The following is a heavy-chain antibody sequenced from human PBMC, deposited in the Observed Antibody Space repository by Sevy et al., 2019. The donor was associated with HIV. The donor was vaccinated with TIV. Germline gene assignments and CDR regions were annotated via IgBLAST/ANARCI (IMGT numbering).Heavy chain of an antibody. Sequence: SETLSLTCAVSDYSISSGYYWGWIRQPPGKGLEWIGSIYHSGSTYYNPSLKSLVTISVDTSKNQFSLNLSSVTAADSAVYYCARAYYGGLYYFDYWGQGTLVTVSS. CDR1: DYSISSGYY. J-gene: IGHJ4*02. V-gene: IGHV4-38-2*01. CDR2: IYHSGST. CDR3: ARAYYGGLYYFDY. D-gene: IGHD4-17*01.